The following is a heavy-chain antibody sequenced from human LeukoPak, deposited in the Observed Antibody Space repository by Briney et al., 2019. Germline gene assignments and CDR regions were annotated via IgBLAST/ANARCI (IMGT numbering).Heavy chain of an antibody. J-gene: IGHJ5*02. D-gene: IGHD1-26*01. CDR1: GYTFTGYY. V-gene: IGHV1-2*02. CDR2: INPNSGGT. CDR3: ATGRLGATIAFDP. Sequence: ASVKVSCKASGYTFTGYYMHWVRQAPGQGLEWMGWINPNSGGTNYAQKFQGRVTMTEDTSTDTAYMELSSLRSEDTAVYYCATGRLGATIAFDPWGQGTLVTVSS.